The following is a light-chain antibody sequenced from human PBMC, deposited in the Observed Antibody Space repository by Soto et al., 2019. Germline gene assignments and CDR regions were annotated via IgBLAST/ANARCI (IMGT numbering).Light chain of an antibody. J-gene: IGKJ1*01. CDR2: GAS. CDR3: QQYNKWPRT. CDR1: QSVNIH. Sequence: EIGMTNSPSTLSVYPGERATLSCRASQSVNIHLAWYQQKPGQAPRLLIYGASTRATGIPAKFSGSGSGTEFTLTISSLQPEDFAVYYCQQYNKWPRTFGHGTKVDIK. V-gene: IGKV3D-15*01.